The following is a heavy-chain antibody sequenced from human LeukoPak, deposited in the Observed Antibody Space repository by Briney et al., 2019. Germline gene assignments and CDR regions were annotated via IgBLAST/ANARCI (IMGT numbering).Heavy chain of an antibody. CDR2: IYFSGST. Sequence: SETLSLTCSVSGGSISSTNYYWGWIRQPPGTGLEWIGSIYFSGSTYYNPSLKSRVTISVDTSKNQFSLKLNSVTAADTAVYHCARHLYGSGLHRIDYWGQGTLVTVSS. D-gene: IGHD6-19*01. J-gene: IGHJ4*02. CDR3: ARHLYGSGLHRIDY. V-gene: IGHV4-39*01. CDR1: GGSISSTNYY.